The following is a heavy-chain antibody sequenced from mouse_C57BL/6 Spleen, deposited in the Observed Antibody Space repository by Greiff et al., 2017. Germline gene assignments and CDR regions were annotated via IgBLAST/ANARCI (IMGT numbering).Heavy chain of an antibody. V-gene: IGHV4-1*01. CDR3: ARPAIYGNYWYFDY. D-gene: IGHD2-1*01. CDR2: INPDSSTI. Sequence: GIDFSRYWMSWVRRAPGKGLEWIGEINPDSSTINYAPSLKDKFIISRDNAKNTLYLQMSKVRSEDTALYYCARPAIYGNYWYFDYWGQGTTLTVSS. J-gene: IGHJ2*01. CDR1: GIDFSRYW.